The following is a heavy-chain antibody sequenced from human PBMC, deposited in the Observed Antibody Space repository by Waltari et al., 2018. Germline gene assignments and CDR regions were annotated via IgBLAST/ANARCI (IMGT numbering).Heavy chain of an antibody. Sequence: QVQLQQWGAGLLKPSETLSLPCAVYGGSFSGYYWSWIRQPPGKGLEWIGEINHSGSTNYNPSLKSRVTISVDTSKNQFSLKLSSVTAADTAVYYCARSRGCPDYWGQGTLVTVSS. CDR3: ARSRGCPDY. V-gene: IGHV4-34*01. CDR2: INHSGST. D-gene: IGHD6-19*01. CDR1: GGSFSGYY. J-gene: IGHJ4*02.